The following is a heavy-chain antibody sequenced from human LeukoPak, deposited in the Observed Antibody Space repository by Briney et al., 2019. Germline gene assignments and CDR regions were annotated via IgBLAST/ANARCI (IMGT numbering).Heavy chain of an antibody. CDR2: INHSGST. V-gene: IGHV4-34*01. Sequence: SETLSLTCAVYGGSFSGYYWSWIRQPPGKGLEWIGKINHSGSTNYNPSLKSRVTISVDTSKNQFSLKLSSVTAADTAVYYCARALASAPPYYFDYWGQGTLVTVSS. CDR1: GGSFSGYY. CDR3: ARALASAPPYYFDY. J-gene: IGHJ4*02.